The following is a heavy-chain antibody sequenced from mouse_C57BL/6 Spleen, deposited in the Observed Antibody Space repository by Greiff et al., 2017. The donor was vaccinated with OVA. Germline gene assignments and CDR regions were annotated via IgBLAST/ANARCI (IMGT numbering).Heavy chain of an antibody. J-gene: IGHJ3*01. CDR2: INPNNGGT. Sequence: VVKPGASVKISCKASGYTFTDYYMNWVKQSHGKSLEWIGDINPNNGGTSYNQKFKGKATLTVDKSSSTAYMELRSLTSEDSAVYYCARDWFAYWGQGTLVTVSA. V-gene: IGHV1-26*01. CDR1: GYTFTDYY. CDR3: ARDWFAY.